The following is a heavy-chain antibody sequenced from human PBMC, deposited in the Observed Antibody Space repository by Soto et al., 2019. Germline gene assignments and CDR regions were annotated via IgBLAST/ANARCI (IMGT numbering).Heavy chain of an antibody. Sequence: SETLSLTCAVSGGSISSGGYSWSRIRQPPGKGLEWIGYTYHSGSTYYNPSLKSRVTISVDRSKNQFSLKLSSVTAADTAVYYCARLGAYYQSLDPWGQGTLVTSPQ. D-gene: IGHD2-21*01. V-gene: IGHV4-30-2*01. CDR3: ARLGAYYQSLDP. CDR1: GGSISSGGYS. J-gene: IGHJ5*02. CDR2: TYHSGST.